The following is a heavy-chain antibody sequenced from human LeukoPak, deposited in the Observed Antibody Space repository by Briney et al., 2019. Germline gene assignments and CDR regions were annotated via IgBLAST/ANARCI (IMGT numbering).Heavy chain of an antibody. J-gene: IGHJ4*02. V-gene: IGHV1-2*02. CDR2: INPNSGST. CDR1: GCTFTGYY. Sequence: GASVTVSCKASGCTFTGYYMHWVRQAPGQGLEWMGWINPNSGSTNYAQKFQGRVTMTRDTSISTAYMELSRLRSDDTAVYYCARQKYSGYDFVHDYWGQGTLVTVSS. D-gene: IGHD5-12*01. CDR3: ARQKYSGYDFVHDY.